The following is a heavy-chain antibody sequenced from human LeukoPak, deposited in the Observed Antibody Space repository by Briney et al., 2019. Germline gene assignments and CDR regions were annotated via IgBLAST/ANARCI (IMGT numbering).Heavy chain of an antibody. J-gene: IGHJ4*02. Sequence: GGSLRLSCAGSGFTFSNYEMNWVRQAPGMGLEWDSYITSSGPTAFYADSVKGRFNISRDNAQNSLFLQMNNLTAEDTAIYYCARLGFCSDGSCYSLDYWGQGILVTVSS. V-gene: IGHV3-48*03. D-gene: IGHD2-15*01. CDR2: ITSSGPTA. CDR1: GFTFSNYE. CDR3: ARLGFCSDGSCYSLDY.